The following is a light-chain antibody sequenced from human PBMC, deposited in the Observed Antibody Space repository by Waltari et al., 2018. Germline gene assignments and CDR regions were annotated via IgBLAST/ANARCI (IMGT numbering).Light chain of an antibody. CDR3: QTGGHGTWV. CDR2: VNSDGSH. J-gene: IGLJ3*02. Sequence: QLVLTQSPSASASLGDSVKLTCTLSSGHSSNIIAWLQQQPTKDPRYLMKVNSDGSHTKGDDIPERFSGSSSGAERYLTISSLQSEDEADYYCQTGGHGTWVFGGGTKLTVL. CDR1: SGHSSNI. V-gene: IGLV4-69*01.